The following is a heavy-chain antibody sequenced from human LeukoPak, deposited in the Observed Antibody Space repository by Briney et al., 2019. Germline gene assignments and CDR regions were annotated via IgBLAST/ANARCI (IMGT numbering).Heavy chain of an antibody. D-gene: IGHD6-13*01. J-gene: IGHJ4*02. CDR1: GYTFTGYY. Sequence: ASVKVSCKASGYTFTGYYMHWVRQAPGQGLERMGWINPNSGGTNYAQKFQGRVTMTRDTSISTAYMELSRLRSDDTAVYYCARLSTLAAAARDYWGQGTLVTVSS. CDR3: ARLSTLAAAARDY. V-gene: IGHV1-2*02. CDR2: INPNSGGT.